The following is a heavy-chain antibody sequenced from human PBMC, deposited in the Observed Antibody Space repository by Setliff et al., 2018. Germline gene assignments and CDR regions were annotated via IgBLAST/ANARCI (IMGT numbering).Heavy chain of an antibody. Sequence: SETLSLTCTVSGGSISSYYWSWIRQPPGKGLERIGYIYYSGSTNYNPSLKSRVTISVDTSKNQFSLKLCSVTAADTAVYYCARSRTLEAGYNWFDPWGQGTLVTVSS. CDR3: ARSRTLEAGYNWFDP. CDR1: GGSISSYY. J-gene: IGHJ5*02. V-gene: IGHV4-59*08. CDR2: IYYSGST.